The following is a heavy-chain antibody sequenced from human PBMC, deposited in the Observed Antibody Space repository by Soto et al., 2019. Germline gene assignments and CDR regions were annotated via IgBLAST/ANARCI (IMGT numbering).Heavy chain of an antibody. CDR2: IYHSGST. CDR1: GGSISSSNW. D-gene: IGHD2-8*02. V-gene: IGHV4-4*02. CDR3: ARELAVYAIGYYYYGMDV. Sequence: KTSETLSLTCAVSGGSISSSNWWSWVRQPPGKGLEWIGEIYHSGSTNYNPSLKSRATISVDKSKNQFSLKLSSVTAADTAVYYCARELAVYAIGYYYYGMDVWGQGTTVTVSS. J-gene: IGHJ6*02.